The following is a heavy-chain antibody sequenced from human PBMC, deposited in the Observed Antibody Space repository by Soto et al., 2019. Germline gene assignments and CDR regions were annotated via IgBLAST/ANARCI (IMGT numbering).Heavy chain of an antibody. CDR2: ISYDGSNK. D-gene: IGHD4-17*01. Sequence: PGGSLRLSCAASGFTFSSYGMHWVRQAPGKGLEWVAVISYDGSNKYYADSVKGRFTISRDNSKNTLYLQMNSLRAEDTAVYYCAKSKREMTTVTTLDYWGQGTLVTVSS. CDR3: AKSKREMTTVTTLDY. V-gene: IGHV3-30*18. J-gene: IGHJ4*02. CDR1: GFTFSSYG.